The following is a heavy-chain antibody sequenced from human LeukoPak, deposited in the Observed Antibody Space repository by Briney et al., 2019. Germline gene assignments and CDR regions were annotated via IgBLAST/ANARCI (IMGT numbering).Heavy chain of an antibody. CDR3: ARVASSSSVGYFDY. V-gene: IGHV1-69*05. CDR2: IIPIFGTA. Sequence: SVQVSCKASGGTFSSYAISWVRQAPGQGLEWMGGIIPIFGTANYAQKFQGRVTITTDESTSTAYMELSSLRSEDTAVYYCARVASSSSVGYFDYWGQGTLVTVSS. CDR1: GGTFSSYA. J-gene: IGHJ4*02. D-gene: IGHD6-6*01.